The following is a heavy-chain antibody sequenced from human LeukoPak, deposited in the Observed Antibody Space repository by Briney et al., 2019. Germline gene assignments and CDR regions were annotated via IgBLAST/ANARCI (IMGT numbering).Heavy chain of an antibody. CDR3: ARHEWYNWNDGGGGDY. CDR2: IYYSGST. CDR1: GGSISSSSYY. V-gene: IGHV4-39*01. D-gene: IGHD1-1*01. J-gene: IGHJ4*02. Sequence: SETLSLTCTVSGGSISSSSYYWGWIREVPVKGLEWIGSIYYSGSTYYNPSLKSRVTISVDTSKNQFSLKLSSVTAADTAVYYCARHEWYNWNDGGGGDYWGQRTLVTVSS.